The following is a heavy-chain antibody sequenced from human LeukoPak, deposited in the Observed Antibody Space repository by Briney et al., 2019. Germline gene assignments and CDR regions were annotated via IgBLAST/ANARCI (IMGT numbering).Heavy chain of an antibody. Sequence: PGGSLRLSCVASGFTFSNYCMHWVRQAPEKGLVWVSRIDSDGGVTYYADSVKGRFTISRDNSKNTLYLQMNSLRAEDTAVYYCAKVRNYGSGSYLNWFDPWGQGTLVTVSS. CDR1: GFTFSNYC. D-gene: IGHD3-10*01. CDR3: AKVRNYGSGSYLNWFDP. V-gene: IGHV3-23*01. CDR2: IDSDGGVT. J-gene: IGHJ5*02.